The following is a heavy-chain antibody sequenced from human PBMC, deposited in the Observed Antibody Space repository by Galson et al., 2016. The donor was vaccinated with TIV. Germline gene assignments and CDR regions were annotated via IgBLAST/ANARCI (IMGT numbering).Heavy chain of an antibody. CDR2: IDWDDDK. D-gene: IGHD3-22*01. CDR1: GFSLNTDGMC. V-gene: IGHV2-70*11. J-gene: IGHJ4*02. CDR3: ARISGYYDSSGHYIPRSFDY. Sequence: ALVKPTQTLTLTCTFSGFSLNTDGMCVNWIRQPPGKALXXXARIDWDDDKSYSPSLKTRLTISKDTSKNPVVLTMTNMDPVDTATYYCARISGYYDSSGHYIPRSFDYWGQGALVTVSS.